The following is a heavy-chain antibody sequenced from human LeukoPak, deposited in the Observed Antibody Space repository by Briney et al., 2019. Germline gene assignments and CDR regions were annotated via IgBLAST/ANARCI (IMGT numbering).Heavy chain of an antibody. Sequence: SETLSLTCTVSGGSIGSYYLTWIRQPAGKGLEWIGRIYNSGSTTYNPSLKSRVTMSVDTSKNQFSLKLSSVTAADTAVYYCARDSGTTGEVKFDPWGQGTLVTVSS. CDR2: IYNSGST. J-gene: IGHJ5*02. V-gene: IGHV4-4*07. D-gene: IGHD3-10*01. CDR1: GGSIGSYY. CDR3: ARDSGTTGEVKFDP.